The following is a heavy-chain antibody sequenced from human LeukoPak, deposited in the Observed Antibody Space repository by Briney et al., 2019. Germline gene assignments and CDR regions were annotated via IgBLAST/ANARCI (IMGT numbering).Heavy chain of an antibody. CDR2: VNPNSGNT. Sequence: ASVKVSCEASGYTFTGYDIHWVRQATGQGLEWMGWVNPNSGNTGYAQKFQGRAIMTRNTSISTAYMEVSSLRSEDTAVYYCARGPPNWGYDYWGPGTLVTVSS. V-gene: IGHV1-8*01. CDR1: GYTFTGYD. J-gene: IGHJ4*02. D-gene: IGHD7-27*01. CDR3: ARGPPNWGYDY.